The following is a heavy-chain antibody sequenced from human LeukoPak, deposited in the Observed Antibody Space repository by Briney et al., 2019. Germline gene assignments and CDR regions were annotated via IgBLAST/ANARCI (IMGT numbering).Heavy chain of an antibody. J-gene: IGHJ4*02. CDR3: ARDQVGATSFDY. CDR2: IYYSGST. V-gene: IGHV4-39*02. CDR1: GGFISSTRYY. D-gene: IGHD1-26*01. Sequence: SETLSLTCTVSGGFISSTRYYWGWIRQPPGKGLEWIGSIYYSGSTYYNPSLKSRVTMSVDRSKNQFSLKLSSVTAADTAVYYCARDQVGATSFDYWGQGTLVTVSS.